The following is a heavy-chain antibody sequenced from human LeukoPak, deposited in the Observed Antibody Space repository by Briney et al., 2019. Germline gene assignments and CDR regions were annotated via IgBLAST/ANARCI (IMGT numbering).Heavy chain of an antibody. Sequence: PGGSLRLSCAASGFTFSSYGMPWVRQAPGKGLEWVAVIWYDGSNKYYADSVKGRFTISRDNSKNTLYLQMNSLRAEDTAVYYCARDQALWFGELSGSFDYWGQGTLVTVSS. V-gene: IGHV3-33*01. CDR2: IWYDGSNK. CDR1: GFTFSSYG. CDR3: ARDQALWFGELSGSFDY. D-gene: IGHD3-10*01. J-gene: IGHJ4*02.